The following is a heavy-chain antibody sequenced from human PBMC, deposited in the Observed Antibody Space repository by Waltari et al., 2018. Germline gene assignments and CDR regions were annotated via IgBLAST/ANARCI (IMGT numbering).Heavy chain of an antibody. Sequence: EVQLVQSGAEVKKPGESRKISCKGSGYSFTSYWIGWVRQMPGKGLAWMGIIYPGDSDTRYSPSFQGQVTISADKSISTAYLQWSSLKASDTAMYYCARPSLQGVTHGLDAFDIWGQGTMVTVSS. D-gene: IGHD3-10*01. CDR1: GYSFTSYW. V-gene: IGHV5-51*03. J-gene: IGHJ3*02. CDR3: ARPSLQGVTHGLDAFDI. CDR2: IYPGDSDT.